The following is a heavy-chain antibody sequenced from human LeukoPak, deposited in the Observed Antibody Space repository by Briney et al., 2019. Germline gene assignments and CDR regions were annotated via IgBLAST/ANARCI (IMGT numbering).Heavy chain of an antibody. CDR3: ARDYTLDY. D-gene: IGHD2/OR15-2a*01. CDR1: GFTFTNYW. Sequence: PGGSLRLSCVASGFTFTNYWMTWVRQAPGKGLEWVANIKQDGSEKYSVDSVKGRFTISRDNAKNSLYLQMNSLRAEDTAVYYCARDYTLDYWGQGTLVTVSS. V-gene: IGHV3-7*01. J-gene: IGHJ4*02. CDR2: IKQDGSEK.